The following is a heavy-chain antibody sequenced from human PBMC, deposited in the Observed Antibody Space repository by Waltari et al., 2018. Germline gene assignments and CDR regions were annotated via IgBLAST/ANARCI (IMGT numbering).Heavy chain of an antibody. CDR2: IYYRVIT. V-gene: IGHV4-39*01. J-gene: IGHJ6*03. CDR1: GASITNSNSY. Sequence: QLQLQESGPGLVKPSETLSLTCSVSGASITNSNSYWSWIRQPPGKGLEWIGSIYYRVITYSSPSLKSRFTISLDTSKNQLSLKVSSVTVADTAIYFCARNMESPYNAPYYFYYMDVWGKGTTVTVSS. D-gene: IGHD3-10*01. CDR3: ARNMESPYNAPYYFYYMDV.